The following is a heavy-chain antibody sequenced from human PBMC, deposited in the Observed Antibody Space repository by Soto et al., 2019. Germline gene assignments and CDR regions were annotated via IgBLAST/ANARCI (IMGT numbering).Heavy chain of an antibody. V-gene: IGHV3-23*01. Sequence: GGSLRHSCAASEFTFSSYAMSCVRQAQGKGLEWVTAFSGSGGSTYYADSVKGRCTISRDNSKNTLYLQMNSLRAEDTAVYYCAKDPLYYDILTGPARVDYYYGMDVWGQGTTVTVS. D-gene: IGHD3-9*01. CDR1: EFTFSSYA. CDR3: AKDPLYYDILTGPARVDYYYGMDV. J-gene: IGHJ6*02. CDR2: FSGSGGST.